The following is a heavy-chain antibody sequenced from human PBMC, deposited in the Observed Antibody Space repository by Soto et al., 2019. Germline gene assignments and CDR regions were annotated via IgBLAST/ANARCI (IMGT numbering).Heavy chain of an antibody. CDR3: ASPWATDAFDI. CDR1: GFTFSSYT. J-gene: IGHJ3*02. Sequence: EVPLVESGGGLVKPGGSLRLSCAASGFTFSSYTVNWVRQAPGKGLEWVSSISSSSSYISYADSLKGRFTISRDNAKNSLYLQMNSLRAEDTAVYYCASPWATDAFDIWGQGTMVTVSS. V-gene: IGHV3-21*01. CDR2: ISSSSSYI. D-gene: IGHD1-26*01.